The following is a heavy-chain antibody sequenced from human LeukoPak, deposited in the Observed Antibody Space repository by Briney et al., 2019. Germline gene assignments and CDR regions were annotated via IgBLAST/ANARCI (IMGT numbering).Heavy chain of an antibody. CDR1: GFILSGYS. D-gene: IGHD3-3*01. Sequence: GGSLRLSCAASGFILSGYSMNWVRQAPGKGLEWVSSISTSSNYIYYADSLKGRFTISRDNAKNSLYLQMNSLRAEDTALYHCARDPGDYEFRDAFDIWGQGTMVTVSS. CDR3: ARDPGDYEFRDAFDI. J-gene: IGHJ3*02. CDR2: ISTSSNYI. V-gene: IGHV3-21*04.